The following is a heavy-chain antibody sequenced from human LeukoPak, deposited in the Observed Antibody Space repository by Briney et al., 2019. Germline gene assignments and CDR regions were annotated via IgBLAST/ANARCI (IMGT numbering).Heavy chain of an antibody. Sequence: GRSLRLSCAASGFTFSSYCMHWVRQAPGKGLEWVAVISYDGSNKYYADSVKGRFTISRDNSKNTLYLQMNSLRAEDTAVYYCAKLMNDILTGPDYGGQGTLVTVSS. CDR1: GFTFSSYC. D-gene: IGHD3-9*01. J-gene: IGHJ4*02. V-gene: IGHV3-30*18. CDR3: AKLMNDILTGPDY. CDR2: ISYDGSNK.